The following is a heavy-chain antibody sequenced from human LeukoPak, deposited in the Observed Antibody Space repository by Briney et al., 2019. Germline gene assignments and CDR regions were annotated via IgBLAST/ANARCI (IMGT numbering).Heavy chain of an antibody. CDR1: GFTFSSYS. CDR2: ISSSSSYI. V-gene: IGHV3-21*01. Sequence: GGSLRLSCAASGFTFSSYSMNWVRQAPGKGLEWVSSISSSSSYIYYADSVKGRFTISRDNAKNSLYLQMNSLRAEDTAVYYCARDQTYYYDSSGPRYYYGMDVWGQGTTVTVSS. D-gene: IGHD3-22*01. J-gene: IGHJ6*02. CDR3: ARDQTYYYDSSGPRYYYGMDV.